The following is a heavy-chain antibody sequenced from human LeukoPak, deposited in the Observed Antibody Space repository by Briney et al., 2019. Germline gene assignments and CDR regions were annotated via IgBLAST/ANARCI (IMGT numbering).Heavy chain of an antibody. CDR3: ARTAARRFDY. D-gene: IGHD6-6*01. V-gene: IGHV1-46*01. CDR1: GYTFPSYF. CDR2: INPTGGST. J-gene: IGHJ4*02. Sequence: ASVKVSCKASGYTFPSYFMHWVRQAPGQGLEWMGIINPTGGSTTYAQKLQGRVTMTRDTSTSTVYMELSGLRSDDTAVYYCARTAARRFDYWGQGTLVTVSS.